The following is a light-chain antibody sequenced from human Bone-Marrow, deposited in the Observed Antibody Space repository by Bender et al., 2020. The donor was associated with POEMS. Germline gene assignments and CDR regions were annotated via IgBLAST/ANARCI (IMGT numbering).Light chain of an antibody. CDR2: DVS. CDR1: SSDVGGYNL. V-gene: IGLV2-14*02. Sequence: QSALTQPASVSGSPGQSITISCSGTSSDVGGYNLVSWYQQHPDKAPTLILYDVSQRPSGVSDRFSGSKSGNTASLTISGPQAEDEADYYCSSYTSSSTLVFGGGTKLTVL. J-gene: IGLJ3*02. CDR3: SSYTSSSTLV.